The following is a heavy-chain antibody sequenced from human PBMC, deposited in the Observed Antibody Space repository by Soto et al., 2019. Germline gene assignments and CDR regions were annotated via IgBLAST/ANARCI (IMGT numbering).Heavy chain of an antibody. CDR3: AKSPRGEMATD. V-gene: IGHV1-18*01. Sequence: QVQLVQSGGEVKKPGASVTVSCKASGYTFINYHITWVRQAPGQGLEWMAWINTYNGMTDYAQRFQRRVTMTRDTSTSTAYMELRNLGSDDTAGYFCAKSPRGEMATDWGQGTLVTVSS. J-gene: IGHJ4*02. D-gene: IGHD5-12*01. CDR2: INTYNGMT. CDR1: GYTFINYH.